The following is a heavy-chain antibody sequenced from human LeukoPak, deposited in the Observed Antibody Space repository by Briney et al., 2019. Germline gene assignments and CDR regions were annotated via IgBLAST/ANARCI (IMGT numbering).Heavy chain of an antibody. CDR1: GGSISSGTYY. V-gene: IGHV4-61*02. CDR3: ARSSEGRYYYDSSGYSYYYYYMDV. Sequence: MPSETLSLTCTVSGGSISSGTYYWNWIRQPAGKGLEWIGRVYSSGRTNYNPSLKSRGTISVDTSKNQFSLELSSVTAADTAVYYCARSSEGRYYYDSSGYSYYYYYMDVWGKGTTVTISS. J-gene: IGHJ6*03. D-gene: IGHD3-22*01. CDR2: VYSSGRT.